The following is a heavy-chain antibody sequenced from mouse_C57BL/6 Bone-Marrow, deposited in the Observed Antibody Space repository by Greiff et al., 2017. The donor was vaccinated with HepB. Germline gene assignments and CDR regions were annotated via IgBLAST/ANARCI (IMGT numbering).Heavy chain of an antibody. V-gene: IGHV1-74*01. CDR3: AISGSGYPFRYY. CDR2: IHPSDSDT. D-gene: IGHD3-2*02. Sequence: QVQLKQPGAELVKPGASVKVSCKASGYTFTSYWMHWVKQRPGQGLEWIGRIHPSDSDTNYNQKFKGKATLTVDKSYSTAYMQLSSLTSEDSAVYYCAISGSGYPFRYYWGQGTTLTVSS. CDR1: GYTFTSYW. J-gene: IGHJ2*01.